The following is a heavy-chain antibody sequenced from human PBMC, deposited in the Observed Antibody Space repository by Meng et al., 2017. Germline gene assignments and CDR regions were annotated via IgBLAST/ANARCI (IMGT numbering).Heavy chain of an antibody. Sequence: ASVKVSCKASGYTFTSYDINWVRQATGQGLEWMGWMNPNSGNTGYAQKFQGRVTMTRNTSISTAYMELSSLRSEDTAVYYCARGQDQYSSGWNAFDIWGQGTMVTVSS. J-gene: IGHJ3*02. CDR2: MNPNSGNT. V-gene: IGHV1-8*01. CDR3: ARGQDQYSSGWNAFDI. D-gene: IGHD6-19*01. CDR1: GYTFTSYD.